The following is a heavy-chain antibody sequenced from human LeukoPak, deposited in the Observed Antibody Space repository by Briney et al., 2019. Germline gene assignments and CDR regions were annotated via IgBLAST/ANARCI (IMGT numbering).Heavy chain of an antibody. D-gene: IGHD3-22*01. J-gene: IGHJ2*01. V-gene: IGHV4-4*07. Sequence: MPSETLSLTCTVSGGSISSYYWSWIRQPAGKGLEWIGRIYTSGSTNYNPSLRSRVTMSVDTSKNQFSLKLSSVTAADTAVYYCARDASYYYDSSDEWYFDLWGRGTLVTVSS. CDR2: IYTSGST. CDR1: GGSISSYY. CDR3: ARDASYYYDSSDEWYFDL.